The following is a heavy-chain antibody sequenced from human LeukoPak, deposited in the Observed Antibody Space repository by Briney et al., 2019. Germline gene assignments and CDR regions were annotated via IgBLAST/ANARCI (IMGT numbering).Heavy chain of an antibody. D-gene: IGHD6-13*01. CDR1: GFTFSGYS. Sequence: GGSLRLSCAASGFTFSGYSMNGVRQAPGKGLEXXXXXXNSSRYIIYADAVKRRFTISRDNAKNSLYLQMNSLRAEDTAVYYCARDPGIAAAGTNNCFDPWGQGTLVTVSS. J-gene: IGHJ5*02. CDR3: ARDPGIAAAGTNNCFDP. CDR2: XXNSSRYI. V-gene: IGHV3-21*01.